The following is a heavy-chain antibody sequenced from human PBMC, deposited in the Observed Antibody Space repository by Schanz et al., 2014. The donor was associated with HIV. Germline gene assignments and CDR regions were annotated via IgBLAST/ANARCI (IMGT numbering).Heavy chain of an antibody. D-gene: IGHD3-22*01. CDR3: ARVRDTSYYDSSAYYLDY. CDR2: IYSGGST. V-gene: IGHV3-53*01. Sequence: EVQLVESGGGLVKPGGSLRLSCVASGFTVSNNYMSWVRQAPGKGLEWVSVIYSGGSTYYADSVKGRFTISRDNSKNTLYLQMNSLRAEDTAVYYCARVRDTSYYDSSAYYLDYWGQGTLVTVSS. CDR1: GFTVSNNY. J-gene: IGHJ4*02.